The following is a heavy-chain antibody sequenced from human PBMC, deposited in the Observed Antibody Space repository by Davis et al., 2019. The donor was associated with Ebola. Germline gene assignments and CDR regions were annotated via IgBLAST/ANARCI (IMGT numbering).Heavy chain of an antibody. CDR2: IKQDGSEK. V-gene: IGHV3-7*01. D-gene: IGHD5-12*01. Sequence: GESLKISCAASGFTFSSYGMHWVRQAPGKGLEWVANIKQDGSEKYYVDSVKGRFTISRDNAKNSLYLQMNSLKAEDTAVYYCATMDIVIVVGVHATDVWGQGTTVIVSS. CDR1: GFTFSSYG. CDR3: ATMDIVIVVGVHATDV. J-gene: IGHJ6*02.